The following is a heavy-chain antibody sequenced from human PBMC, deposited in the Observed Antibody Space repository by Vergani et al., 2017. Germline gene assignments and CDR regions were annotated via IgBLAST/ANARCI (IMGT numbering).Heavy chain of an antibody. CDR1: GFTFSNYG. Sequence: VQLLESGGGLAQPGGSLRLSCAASGFTFSNYGLHWVRQAPGQGLEWVAVISHDGNKKYYVDSVKGRFTISRDNSKNTLYLYMNSLSADDTSVYYCAKDPRLKEDYYYYYMDVWGKGTTVTVSS. CDR3: AKDPRLKEDYYYYYMDV. V-gene: IGHV3-30*18. J-gene: IGHJ6*03. CDR2: ISHDGNKK.